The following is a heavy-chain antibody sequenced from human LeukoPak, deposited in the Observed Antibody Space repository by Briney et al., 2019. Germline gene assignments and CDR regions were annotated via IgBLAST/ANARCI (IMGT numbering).Heavy chain of an antibody. V-gene: IGHV3-23*01. CDR2: ISGSGGST. Sequence: HAGGPLRLSCAASGFTFSSYAMSWVRQAPGKGLEWVSAISGSGGSTYYADSVKGRFTVSRDNSKNTLYLQMNSLRAEDTAVYYCAKTLYYYDSSGYYYFDYWGQGTLVTVSS. J-gene: IGHJ4*02. CDR1: GFTFSSYA. CDR3: AKTLYYYDSSGYYYFDY. D-gene: IGHD3-22*01.